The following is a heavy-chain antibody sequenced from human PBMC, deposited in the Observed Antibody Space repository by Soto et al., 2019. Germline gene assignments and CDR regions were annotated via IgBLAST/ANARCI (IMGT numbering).Heavy chain of an antibody. Sequence: SETLSLTCAVSGCSISSGCYSWNWIRQPPGKGLEWIGYIYHSGSTLYNPSLKSRVTISVDKSKNQFSLKLTSVTAADTAVYYCARDQLEGNWFDPWGQGTLVTVSS. D-gene: IGHD1-1*01. CDR1: GCSISSGCYS. CDR3: ARDQLEGNWFDP. J-gene: IGHJ5*02. V-gene: IGHV4-30-2*01. CDR2: IYHSGST.